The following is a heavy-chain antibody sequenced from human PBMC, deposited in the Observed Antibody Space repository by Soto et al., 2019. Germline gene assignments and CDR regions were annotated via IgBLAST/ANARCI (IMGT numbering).Heavy chain of an antibody. CDR2: ISYDESTT. CDR3: SKAMIGSYDSDAFDV. J-gene: IGHJ3*01. CDR1: GFSFSRYG. Sequence: QVQLVESGGCVVQPGRSLRLSCAASGFSFSRYGIHWVRQAPGTGLEWVAVISYDESTTFYADSVKGRFTISRDNSKNTLFLQMNSLRPEDTAVYYCSKAMIGSYDSDAFDVWGQGTMVTVSS. D-gene: IGHD3-22*01. V-gene: IGHV3-30*18.